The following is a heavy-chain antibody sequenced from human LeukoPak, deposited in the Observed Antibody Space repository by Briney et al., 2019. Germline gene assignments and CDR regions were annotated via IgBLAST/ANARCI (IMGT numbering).Heavy chain of an antibody. CDR3: ARDMITFGGVIVHRYYYYYMDV. J-gene: IGHJ6*03. V-gene: IGHV3-20*04. CDR1: GFTFSSYS. D-gene: IGHD3-16*02. CDR2: INWNGGST. Sequence: GGSLRLSCAASGFTFSSYSMNWVRQAPGKGLEWVSGINWNGGSTGYADSVKGRFTISRDNAKNSLYLQMNSLRAEDTALYYCARDMITFGGVIVHRYYYYYMDVWGKGTTVTVSS.